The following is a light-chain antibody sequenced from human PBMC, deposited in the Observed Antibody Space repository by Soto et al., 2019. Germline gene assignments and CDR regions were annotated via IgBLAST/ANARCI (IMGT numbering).Light chain of an antibody. CDR3: QHYGSSPRYT. V-gene: IGKV3-20*01. J-gene: IGKJ2*01. CDR1: QSVNSNY. Sequence: EIMLTQSPDTLSLSPGERATLSCRASQSVNSNYLAWYQQKPGQAPRLLIYGASTRATGIPDRFSGSGSGTDFTLTNSRLEPEDFAVYYCQHYGSSPRYTFGQGTKLEIK. CDR2: GAS.